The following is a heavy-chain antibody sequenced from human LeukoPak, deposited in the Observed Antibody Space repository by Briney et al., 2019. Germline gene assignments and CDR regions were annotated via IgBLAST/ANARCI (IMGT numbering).Heavy chain of an antibody. Sequence: ASVKVSCKASGGTFSSSAISWVRQAPGQGLEWMGRIIPIFGTANYAQKFQGRVTITTDESTSTAYMELSSLRSEDTAVYYCARGLSSGWYELDYFDYWGQGTLVTVSS. CDR1: GGTFSSSA. J-gene: IGHJ4*02. D-gene: IGHD6-19*01. CDR3: ARGLSSGWYELDYFDY. CDR2: IIPIFGTA. V-gene: IGHV1-69*05.